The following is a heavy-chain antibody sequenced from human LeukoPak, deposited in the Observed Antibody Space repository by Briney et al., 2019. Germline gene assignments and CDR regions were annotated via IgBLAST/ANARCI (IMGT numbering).Heavy chain of an antibody. J-gene: IGHJ5*02. CDR3: TRGIYYGSFDP. CDR1: GGSISSGGYY. D-gene: IGHD3-10*01. Sequence: PSQTLSLTCTVSGGSISSGGYYWSWIRQHPGKGLEWIGYIYYSGSTYYNPSLKSRVTISVDTSKNQFSLKLSSVPAADTAVYYCTRGIYYGSFDPWGQGTLVTVSS. CDR2: IYYSGST. V-gene: IGHV4-31*03.